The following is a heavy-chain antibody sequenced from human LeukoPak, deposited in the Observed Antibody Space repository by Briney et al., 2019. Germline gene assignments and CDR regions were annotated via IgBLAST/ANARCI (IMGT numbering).Heavy chain of an antibody. Sequence: GGSLRLSCAASGFTFSSYSMNWIRRAPGKWLEWVSSISSSSHYIYYADSVKGRFTISRDNATNSLYLQMNSLRAEDTAVYYCARDIDGRELLDYWGQGTLVTVSS. J-gene: IGHJ4*02. CDR3: ARDIDGRELLDY. V-gene: IGHV3-21*01. CDR1: GFTFSSYS. CDR2: ISSSSHYI. D-gene: IGHD1-26*01.